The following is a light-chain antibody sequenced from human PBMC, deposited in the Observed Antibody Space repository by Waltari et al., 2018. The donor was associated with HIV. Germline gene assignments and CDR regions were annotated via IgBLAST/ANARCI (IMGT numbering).Light chain of an antibody. CDR1: TGAVTTGYS. Sequence: QTVVTQEPPLTVSPGGTVTLTCASSTGAVTTGYSPNWFQQMPGQAPRALIYGTTNKHSWTPARFSGSVLGGKAALTLSGVQPEDEAEYYCLLYYGGAWVFGGGTKLTVL. CDR3: LLYYGGAWV. CDR2: GTT. V-gene: IGLV7-43*01. J-gene: IGLJ3*02.